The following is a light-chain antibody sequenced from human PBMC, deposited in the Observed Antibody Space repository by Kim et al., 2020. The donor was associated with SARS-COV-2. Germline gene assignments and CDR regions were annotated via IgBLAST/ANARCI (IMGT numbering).Light chain of an antibody. CDR3: TQYCSSAIT. CDR2: GAS. V-gene: IGKV3-20*01. J-gene: IGKJ4*01. CDR1: QSVSGSY. Sequence: EIVLTQSPGTLSLSPGERATLSCRASQSVSGSYLAWYQQKPGQAPRLLIYGASSRATGIPDRFSGSGSGTDFTLTISRLEPEDFAVYYCTQYCSSAITFGRETKLEI.